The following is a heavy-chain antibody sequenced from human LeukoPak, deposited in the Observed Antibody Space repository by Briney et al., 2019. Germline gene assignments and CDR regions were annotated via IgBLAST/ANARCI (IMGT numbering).Heavy chain of an antibody. CDR2: IDYGGST. Sequence: SETLSLTCAVSGYIISNSNWWGWIRQPPGKGLEWIGYIDYGGSTNYNPSLKSRVTMSVDTSKNQFSLKLSSVTAADTAVYYCARERTPGSGYGVDYWGQGTVVTVSS. CDR3: ARERTPGSGYGVDY. CDR1: GYIISNSNW. J-gene: IGHJ4*02. D-gene: IGHD6-25*01. V-gene: IGHV4-28*03.